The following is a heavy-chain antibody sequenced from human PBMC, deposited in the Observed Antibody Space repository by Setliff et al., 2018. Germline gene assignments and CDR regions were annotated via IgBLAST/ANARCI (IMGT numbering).Heavy chain of an antibody. CDR2: IDWDDER. Sequence: SGPTLVNPTQTLTLTCTFSGFSLNTYGICLTWIRQPPGKALEWLARIDWDDERFYSTSLKTRLIISKDISKNQVVLRMTNMDPVDTATYYCARTTSSGNFAFDIWGQGTKVTVSS. CDR3: ARTTSSGNFAFDI. CDR1: GFSLNTYGIC. J-gene: IGHJ3*02. V-gene: IGHV2-70*17.